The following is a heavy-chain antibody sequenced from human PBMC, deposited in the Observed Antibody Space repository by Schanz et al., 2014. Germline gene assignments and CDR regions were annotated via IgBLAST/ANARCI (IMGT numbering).Heavy chain of an antibody. CDR2: FIPILDVG. CDR3: GTGCEPGTFDN. V-gene: IGHV1-69*02. D-gene: IGHD1-1*01. J-gene: IGHJ4*02. CDR1: GGTFSTYT. Sequence: QVQLVQSGAEVKKPGSSVKVSCKASGGTFSTYTISWVRQARGQGLEWVGRFIPILDVGNYAQQFQGRVTFTADKSTSKDYRERSRVTDEYTGVYCGGTGCEPGTFDNWGQGTMVTVSS.